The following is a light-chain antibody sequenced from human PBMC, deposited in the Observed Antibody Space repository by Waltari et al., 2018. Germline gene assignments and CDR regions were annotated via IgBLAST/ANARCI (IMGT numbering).Light chain of an antibody. CDR1: QSVSSY. CDR3: QQRSNWPPVVT. J-gene: IGKJ4*01. CDR2: DAS. V-gene: IGKV3-11*01. Sequence: EIVLTQSPATLSFSPGERATLSCRASQSVSSYLAWYQQKPGQAPRLLIYDASNRATGIPARFSGSGSGTDFTLTISSLEPEDFAVYYCQQRSNWPPVVTFGGGTKVEIK.